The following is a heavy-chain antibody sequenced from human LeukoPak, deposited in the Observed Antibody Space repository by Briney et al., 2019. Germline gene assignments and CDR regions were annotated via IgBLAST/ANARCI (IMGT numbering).Heavy chain of an antibody. CDR2: ISGSGGST. CDR1: GFTFSSYA. CDR3: AKDPRQWLVNWFDP. D-gene: IGHD6-19*01. V-gene: IGHV3-23*01. J-gene: IGHJ5*02. Sequence: GGSLRLSCAASGFTFSSYAMSWVRQAPGMGLEWVSAISGSGGSTYYADSVKGRFTISRDNSKNTLYLQMNSLRAEDTAVYYCAKDPRQWLVNWFDPWGQGTLVTVSS.